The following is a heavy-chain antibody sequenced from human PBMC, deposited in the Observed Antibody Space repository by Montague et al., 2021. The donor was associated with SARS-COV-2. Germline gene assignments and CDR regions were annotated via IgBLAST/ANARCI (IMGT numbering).Heavy chain of an antibody. CDR3: ARGRYSSSWYGTKYYFDY. CDR1: GGSFSGYY. V-gene: IGHV4-34*01. Sequence: SETRSLTCAVYGGSFSGYYWSWIRQPPGKGLEWIGEITHSGSTNYIPSLKSRVTISLDTSTNQFSLKLSSVTAADTAVYYCARGRYSSSWYGTKYYFDYWGQGTLVTVSS. CDR2: ITHSGST. D-gene: IGHD6-13*01. J-gene: IGHJ4*02.